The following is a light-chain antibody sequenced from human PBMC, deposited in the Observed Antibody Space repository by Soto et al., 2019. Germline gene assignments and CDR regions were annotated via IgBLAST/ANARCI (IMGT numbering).Light chain of an antibody. CDR1: QGISSS. Sequence: AIQLTQSPSSLSASVGDRVTITCRASQGISSSLAWYQQKPGKAPKLLIYDASSWESGVPSRFSGSGSGTDFTSTISSLQPEDFATYYCQQCHRGFGPGTKVDIK. CDR2: DAS. V-gene: IGKV1-13*02. CDR3: QQCHRG. J-gene: IGKJ3*01.